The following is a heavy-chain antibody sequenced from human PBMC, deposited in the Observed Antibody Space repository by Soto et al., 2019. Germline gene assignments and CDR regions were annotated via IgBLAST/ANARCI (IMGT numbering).Heavy chain of an antibody. Sequence: QVQLVQSGAEVKKPGSSVKVSCKASGGTFSSYAISWVRQAPGQGLEWMGGIIPIFGTANYAQKFQGSVTITADKSTSTAYMELSSLRAEDTAVYYCGTTEYIAAAGIRGWYFDLWGRGTLVTVSS. CDR3: GTTEYIAAAGIRGWYFDL. CDR1: GGTFSSYA. CDR2: IIPIFGTA. J-gene: IGHJ2*01. D-gene: IGHD6-13*01. V-gene: IGHV1-69*06.